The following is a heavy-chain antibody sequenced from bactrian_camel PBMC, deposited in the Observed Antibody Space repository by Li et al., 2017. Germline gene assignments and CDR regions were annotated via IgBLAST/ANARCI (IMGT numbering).Heavy chain of an antibody. CDR2: INTDGST. V-gene: IGHV3S53*01. D-gene: IGHD5*01. CDR1: GHTSSRFC. CDR3: RSDLSMDPEGLFLSECRGYY. J-gene: IGHJ4*01. Sequence: HVQLVESGGGSVQAGGSLRLSCVVSGHTSSRFCMGWFRQGSKKEREGVASINTDGSTTYADSVKGRFTVSKDNVKNTMYLQMNSLNVEDTAIYYCRSDLSMDPEGLFLSECRGYYWGQGTQVTVSS.